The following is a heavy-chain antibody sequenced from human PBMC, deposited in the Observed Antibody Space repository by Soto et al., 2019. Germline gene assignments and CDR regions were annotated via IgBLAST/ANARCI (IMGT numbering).Heavy chain of an antibody. D-gene: IGHD3-22*01. J-gene: IGHJ4*02. CDR1: GYTFTTYF. CDR3: ARSPYSSGYYYAIDY. Sequence: GASVKVSCKASGYTFTTYFIHWVRQAPGQGLEWMGIVRPSGGNTAYAQRFQGRLTMTRDTSTSTVYMELSSLRSDDTAVYYCARSPYSSGYYYAIDYWGQGTQVTVSS. CDR2: VRPSGGNT. V-gene: IGHV1-46*01.